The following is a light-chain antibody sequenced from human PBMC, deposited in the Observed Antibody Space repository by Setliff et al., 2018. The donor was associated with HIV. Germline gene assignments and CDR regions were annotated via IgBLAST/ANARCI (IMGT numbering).Light chain of an antibody. CDR3: CSFTSSNTYV. V-gene: IGLV2-14*03. CDR2: DVN. CDR1: NRDVGGGSNY. Sequence: QSVLTQAASVSGSPGQSITMSCTGTNRDVGGGSNYVSWFQQHPGKAPKLIIFDVNKRPSGVSDRFSASKSGNTASLTISGLQADDEADYYCCSFTSSNTYVFGTGTKVTVL. J-gene: IGLJ1*01.